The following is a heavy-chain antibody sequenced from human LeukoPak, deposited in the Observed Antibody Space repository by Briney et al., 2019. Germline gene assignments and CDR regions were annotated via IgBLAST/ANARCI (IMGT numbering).Heavy chain of an antibody. J-gene: IGHJ4*02. CDR1: GFTFSDYY. Sequence: GGSLRLSCAVSGFTFSDYYMSWIRQAPGKGLEWVSYISSGGSTISHADSVKGRFTISRDNAENSVYLQMNSLRAEDTAVYYCARRPAAVRCFDYWGQGTLVTVSS. D-gene: IGHD6-13*01. CDR2: ISSGGSTI. V-gene: IGHV3-11*01. CDR3: ARRPAAVRCFDY.